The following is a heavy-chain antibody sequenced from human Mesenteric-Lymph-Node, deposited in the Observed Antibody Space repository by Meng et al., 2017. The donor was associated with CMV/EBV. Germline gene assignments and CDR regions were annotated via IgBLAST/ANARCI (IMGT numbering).Heavy chain of an antibody. D-gene: IGHD2-21*02. CDR1: GYTFTNYW. V-gene: IGHV5-51*01. CDR3: ARPTVDAFDI. Sequence: GESLKISCRGSGYTFTNYWIGWVRQMPGKGGLEWMGIIYPGDSDTKYSPSFQGQVTISADKSISTAYLQWSSLKASDTAMYYCARPTVDAFDIWGQGTMVTVSS. CDR2: IYPGDSDT. J-gene: IGHJ3*02.